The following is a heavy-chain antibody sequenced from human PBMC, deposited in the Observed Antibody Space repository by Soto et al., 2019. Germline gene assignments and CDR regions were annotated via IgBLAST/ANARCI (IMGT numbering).Heavy chain of an antibody. CDR1: GFSITNTW. J-gene: IGHJ4*02. CDR2: VKSKADGGTA. V-gene: IGHV3-15*07. D-gene: IGHD3-3*01. CDR3: NSYPDFWGGHTPL. Sequence: EVQLVESGGGLVQPGGSLRLSCAASGFSITNTWMHWVRQAPGKGLEWVGRVKSKADGGTADYAATVTGRFTVSRDDSKNTQYLQINSLKMEDTAVYYCNSYPDFWGGHTPLWGQGTLVTVSS.